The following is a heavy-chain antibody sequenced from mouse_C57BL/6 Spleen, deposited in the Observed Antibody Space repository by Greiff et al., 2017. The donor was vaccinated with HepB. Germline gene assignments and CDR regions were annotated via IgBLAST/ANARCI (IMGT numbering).Heavy chain of an antibody. CDR3: ARVYGYGYYAMDY. Sequence: EVMLVESGGGLVKPGGSLKLSCAASGFTFSSYAMSWVRQTPEKRLEWVATISDGGSYTYYPDNVKGRFTISRDNAKNNLYLQMSHLKSEDTAMYYCARVYGYGYYAMDYWGQGTSVTVSS. J-gene: IGHJ4*01. CDR2: ISDGGSYT. V-gene: IGHV5-4*03. CDR1: GFTFSSYA. D-gene: IGHD2-2*01.